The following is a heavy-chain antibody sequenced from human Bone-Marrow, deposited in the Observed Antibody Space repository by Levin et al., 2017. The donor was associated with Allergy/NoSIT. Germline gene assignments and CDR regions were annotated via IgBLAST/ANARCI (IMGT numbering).Heavy chain of an antibody. CDR2: IGGTSGKT. CDR1: GFTFSSYA. Sequence: AGESLKISCAASGFTFSSYAMTWVRQAPGKGLEWVSLIGGTSGKTFYADSVKGRFTISRDNSKNTLYLQMNSLRAEDTAVYYCARRDATVGVVDYWGQGTLVTVSS. J-gene: IGHJ4*02. D-gene: IGHD3-3*01. CDR3: ARRDATVGVVDY. V-gene: IGHV3-23*01.